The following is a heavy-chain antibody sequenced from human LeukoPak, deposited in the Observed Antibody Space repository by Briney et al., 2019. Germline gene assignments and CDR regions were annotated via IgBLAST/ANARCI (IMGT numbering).Heavy chain of an antibody. D-gene: IGHD2-2*01. CDR2: ISGRGRST. Sequence: GGSLRLSCAASGFTFSSYAMSWVRQAPGKGLEWVSGISGRGRSTYSAYYLKGRFTISRDNSKNTLYLQMNNLRAEDTVEYYCAKGGYCGGTSCYFYYMDVWGKGTTVTVSS. CDR3: AKGGYCGGTSCYFYYMDV. CDR1: GFTFSSYA. V-gene: IGHV3-23*01. J-gene: IGHJ6*03.